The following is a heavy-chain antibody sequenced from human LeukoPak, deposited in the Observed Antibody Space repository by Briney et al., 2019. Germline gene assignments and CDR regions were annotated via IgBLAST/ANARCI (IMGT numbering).Heavy chain of an antibody. Sequence: SETLSLTCAVYGGSFSGYYWSWIRQPPGKGLEWIGEINHSGSTNYNPSLKSRVTISVDTSKNQFSLKLSSVTAADTAVYYCARLRWYGSGSYQHYGMDVWGQGTTVTVSS. J-gene: IGHJ6*02. V-gene: IGHV4-34*01. CDR2: INHSGST. CDR1: GGSFSGYY. D-gene: IGHD3-10*01. CDR3: ARLRWYGSGSYQHYGMDV.